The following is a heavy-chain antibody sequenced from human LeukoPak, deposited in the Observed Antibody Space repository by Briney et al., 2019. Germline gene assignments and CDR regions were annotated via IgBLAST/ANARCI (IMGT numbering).Heavy chain of an antibody. CDR2: INTDGNIM. V-gene: IGHV3-74*01. J-gene: IGHJ5*02. CDR3: ARAGGPPTAMGFDP. D-gene: IGHD2-2*01. CDR1: GFTFSNSW. Sequence: RGSLRLSCAASGFTFSNSWMHWVRQTPGKGPVWVSCINTDGNIMRYADSVKGRFTISRDNAKNTLYLQMNSLRVEDTAVYYCARAGGPPTAMGFDPWGQGSLVSVST.